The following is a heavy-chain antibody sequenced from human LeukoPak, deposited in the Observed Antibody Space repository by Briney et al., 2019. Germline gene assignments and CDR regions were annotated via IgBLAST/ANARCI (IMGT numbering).Heavy chain of an antibody. V-gene: IGHV4-34*01. CDR1: GCSFSGYY. J-gene: IGHJ4*02. CDR2: INHSGST. D-gene: IGHD6-13*01. Sequence: SETLSLTCAVYGCSFSGYYRSWIRQPPGKGLEWIGEINHSGSTNYNPSLKSRVTISVDTSKSQFSLKLSSVTAADTGVYYCAREMRGYSSTFDYWGQGTLVTVSS. CDR3: AREMRGYSSTFDY.